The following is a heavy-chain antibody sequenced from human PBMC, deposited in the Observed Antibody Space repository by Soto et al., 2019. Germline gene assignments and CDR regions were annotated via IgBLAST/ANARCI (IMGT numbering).Heavy chain of an antibody. D-gene: IGHD3-22*01. CDR1: GGTFSSYA. J-gene: IGHJ6*02. CDR3: ARDYYYDSSGYYPLGMDV. CDR2: IIPIFGTA. V-gene: IGHV1-69*13. Sequence: GASVKVSCKASGGTFSSYAISWVRQAPGQGLEWMGGIIPIFGTANYAQKFQGRVTITADESTSTAYMELSSLRSEDTAVYYCARDYYYDSSGYYPLGMDVWGQGTTVTVSS.